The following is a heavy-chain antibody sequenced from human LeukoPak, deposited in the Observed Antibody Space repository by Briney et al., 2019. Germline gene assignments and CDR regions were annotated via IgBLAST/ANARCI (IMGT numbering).Heavy chain of an antibody. V-gene: IGHV3-21*01. CDR3: ARDPLGDWNYFDY. J-gene: IGHJ4*02. D-gene: IGHD3-10*01. Sequence: PGGSLRLSCAASGFTFSSYSMNWVRQAPGKGLEWVSSISSSSSYIYYADSVKGRFTISRDNAKNSLYLQMSSLRAEDTAVYYCARDPLGDWNYFDYWGQGTLVTVSS. CDR1: GFTFSSYS. CDR2: ISSSSSYI.